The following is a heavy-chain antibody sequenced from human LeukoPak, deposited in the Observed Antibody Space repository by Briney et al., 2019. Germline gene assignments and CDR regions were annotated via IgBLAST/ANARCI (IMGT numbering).Heavy chain of an antibody. CDR1: GFTFSSYA. J-gene: IGHJ4*02. V-gene: IGHV3-30*04. CDR2: ISYDGSDK. Sequence: TGRSLRLSCAASGFTFSSYAMHWVRQAPGKGLEWVALISYDGSDKNYADSVKGRFTISRDNSKNTLYLQMNSLRADDTAVYYCAHGTMYQLDSWGQGTLVTVSS. D-gene: IGHD2-2*01. CDR3: AHGTMYQLDS.